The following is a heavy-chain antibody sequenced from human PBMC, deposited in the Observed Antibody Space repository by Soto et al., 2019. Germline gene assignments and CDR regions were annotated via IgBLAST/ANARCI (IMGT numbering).Heavy chain of an antibody. J-gene: IGHJ4*02. V-gene: IGHV4-59*01. CDR3: ARILRDSHGWYHHVF. D-gene: IGHD6-19*01. Sequence: QVQLQESGPGLVKPSETLSLTCTISGGSIETFYWSWIRQPPGKGLEWIGYIANSGSTNYNPSLESRVTVPVDTAKNELALILNSVTAADTATYYCARILRDSHGWYHHVFGGQGTLVAFAS. CDR1: GGSIETFY. CDR2: IANSGST.